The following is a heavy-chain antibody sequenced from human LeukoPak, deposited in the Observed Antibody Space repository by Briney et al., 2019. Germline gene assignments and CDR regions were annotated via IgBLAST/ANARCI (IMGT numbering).Heavy chain of an antibody. CDR1: GAPINNKNYY. J-gene: IGHJ2*01. CDR2: VYYTGTT. Sequence: SETLSLTCTASGAPINNKNYYWAWVRQPPGKPLEWIGAVYYTGTTYYNPSLKSRVTISVDTSKNQFSLKLSSVTAADTAVYYCVHSVPAAPGRYWYFDLWGRGTLVTVSS. V-gene: IGHV4-39*01. D-gene: IGHD2-2*01. CDR3: VHSVPAAPGRYWYFDL.